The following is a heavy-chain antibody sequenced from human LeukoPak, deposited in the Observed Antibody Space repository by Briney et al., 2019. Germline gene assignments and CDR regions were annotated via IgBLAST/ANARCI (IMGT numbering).Heavy chain of an antibody. J-gene: IGHJ4*02. CDR3: AKGMAAAGRVFDY. D-gene: IGHD6-13*01. Sequence: GRSLRLSCAASGFTFSSYAMHWVRQAPGKGLEWVAVISYDGSNKYYADSVKGRFTISRDNSKNTLYLQMNSLRAEDTAVYYCAKGMAAAGRVFDYWGQGTLVTVSS. CDR1: GFTFSSYA. V-gene: IGHV3-30-3*01. CDR2: ISYDGSNK.